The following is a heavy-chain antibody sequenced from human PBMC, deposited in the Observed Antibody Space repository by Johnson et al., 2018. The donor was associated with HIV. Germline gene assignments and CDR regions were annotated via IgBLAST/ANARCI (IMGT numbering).Heavy chain of an antibody. CDR1: GFTFSNFA. Sequence: VQLVESGGGVVQPGRSLRLSCAASGFTFSNFAITWVRQAPGKGLEWVSAISVSGGSIYYADSVKGRFTISRDNSKNTLFLQMNNLRAEDTAVYYCAKGWLRNAFDIWGQGTMVTVSS. J-gene: IGHJ3*02. D-gene: IGHD6-19*01. CDR2: ISVSGGSI. V-gene: IGHV3-23*04. CDR3: AKGWLRNAFDI.